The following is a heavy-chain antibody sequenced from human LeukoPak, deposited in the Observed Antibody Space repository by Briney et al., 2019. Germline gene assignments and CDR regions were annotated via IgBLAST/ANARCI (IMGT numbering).Heavy chain of an antibody. Sequence: SETLSLTCAVSGGSINSSSYYWGWIRQPPGKGLEWIGSIYYGGSTYYNPSLKSRVTISVDMSKNQFSLKLSSVTAADTAVYYCARVGSYDILTGYYPDDYWGQGTLVTVSS. D-gene: IGHD3-9*01. CDR1: GGSINSSSYY. J-gene: IGHJ4*02. V-gene: IGHV4-39*07. CDR2: IYYGGST. CDR3: ARVGSYDILTGYYPDDY.